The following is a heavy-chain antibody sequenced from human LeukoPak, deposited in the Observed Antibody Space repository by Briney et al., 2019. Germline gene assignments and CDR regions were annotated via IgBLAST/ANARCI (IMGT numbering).Heavy chain of an antibody. CDR3: ARDHRGDFWSGWNWFDP. CDR2: INHSGST. Sequence: SETLSLTCTVSGGSISSSSYYWSWIRQPPGKGLEWIGEINHSGSTNYNPSLKSRVTISVDTSKNQFSLKLSSVTAADTAVYYCARDHRGDFWSGWNWFDPWGQGTLVTVSS. D-gene: IGHD3-3*01. J-gene: IGHJ5*02. CDR1: GGSISSSSYY. V-gene: IGHV4-39*07.